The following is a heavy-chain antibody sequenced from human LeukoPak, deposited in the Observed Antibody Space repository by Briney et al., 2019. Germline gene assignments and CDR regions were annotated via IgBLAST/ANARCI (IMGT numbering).Heavy chain of an antibody. D-gene: IGHD3-22*01. CDR3: ARSYSYDSSGYYGAK. CDR1: GYTLTGQN. Sequence: ASLKVSRTASGYTLTGQNIHWGRQAPGQGPEWMGWINPNSGGTNYAQKFQGRVTMTRDTSISTAYMEVSRLRSDDTAVYYCARSYSYDSSGYYGAKWGQGTLVTVSS. J-gene: IGHJ4*02. CDR2: INPNSGGT. V-gene: IGHV1-2*02.